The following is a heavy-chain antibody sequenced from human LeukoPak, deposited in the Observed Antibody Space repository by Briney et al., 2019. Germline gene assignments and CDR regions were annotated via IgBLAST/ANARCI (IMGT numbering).Heavy chain of an antibody. CDR2: ISSSSSYI. CDR3: ARLPVVGAYYYGMDV. V-gene: IGHV3-21*01. D-gene: IGHD2-2*01. CDR1: GFTFSTYS. J-gene: IGHJ6*02. Sequence: GGSLRLSCAASGFTFSTYSMTWVRQAPGKGLEWVSSISSSSSYIYYADSVKGRFTISRDNAKNSLALQMNSLRAEDTAVYYCARLPVVGAYYYGMDVWGQGTTVTVSS.